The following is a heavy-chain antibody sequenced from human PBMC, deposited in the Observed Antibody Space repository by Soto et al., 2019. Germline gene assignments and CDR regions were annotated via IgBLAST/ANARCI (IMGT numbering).Heavy chain of an antibody. CDR3: AKSGWSPFSYYYYXMDV. CDR2: ISGSGGST. CDR1: GFTFSSYA. V-gene: IGHV3-23*01. D-gene: IGHD6-19*01. Sequence: GGSLRLSCAASGFTFSSYAMSWVRQAPGKGLEWVSAISGSGGSTYYADSVKGRFTISRDNSKNTLYLQMNSLRAEDTAVYYCAKSGWSPFSYYYYXMDVWGKGTTVTVSS. J-gene: IGHJ6*03.